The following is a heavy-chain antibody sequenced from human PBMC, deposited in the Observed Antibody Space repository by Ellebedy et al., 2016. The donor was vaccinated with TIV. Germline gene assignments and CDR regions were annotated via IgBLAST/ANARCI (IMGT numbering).Heavy chain of an antibody. Sequence: GESLKISXETSGFDFDTYGLNWVRQAPGKGLEWVSVISGSGGSTYYADSVKGRFTISRDNSKNTLYLQMNSLRAEDTAVYYCAKRASSGWSYYFDYWGQGTLVTVSS. D-gene: IGHD6-19*01. CDR1: GFDFDTYG. CDR2: ISGSGGST. CDR3: AKRASSGWSYYFDY. J-gene: IGHJ4*02. V-gene: IGHV3-23*01.